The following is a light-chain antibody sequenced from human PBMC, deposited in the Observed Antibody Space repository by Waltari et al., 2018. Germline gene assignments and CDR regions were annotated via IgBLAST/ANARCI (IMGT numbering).Light chain of an antibody. CDR1: ESVSRA. J-gene: IGKJ1*01. CDR3: QQYLRLPVT. V-gene: IGKV3-20*01. Sequence: EIVLTQSPGTLSLSVGERATVSCRASESVSRALAWYQQKPGQAPRLLIYGASTRATGIPDRFSGSGSGTDFSLTISRLEPDDFAVYYCQQYLRLPVTFGQGTTVEI. CDR2: GAS.